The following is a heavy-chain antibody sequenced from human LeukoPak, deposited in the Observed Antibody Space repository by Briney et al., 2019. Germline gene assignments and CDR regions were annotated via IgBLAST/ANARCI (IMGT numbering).Heavy chain of an antibody. Sequence: GGSLRLSCAASGFTFSSYSMNWVRQAPGKGLEWASSISSSGDSKYYADSVKGRFTISRDNAKNSVYLQMNSLTAEDTAVYYCARAVEYNILTGYGNLYWGQGTLVTVSS. D-gene: IGHD3-9*01. V-gene: IGHV3-21*01. CDR1: GFTFSSYS. J-gene: IGHJ4*02. CDR2: ISSSGDSK. CDR3: ARAVEYNILTGYGNLY.